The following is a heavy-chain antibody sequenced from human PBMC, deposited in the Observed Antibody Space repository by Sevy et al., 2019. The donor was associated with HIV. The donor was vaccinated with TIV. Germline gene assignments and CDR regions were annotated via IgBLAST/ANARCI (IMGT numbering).Heavy chain of an antibody. CDR1: GGSFSDYY. CDR3: ARGVVVKSGSYWALHFDS. D-gene: IGHD1-26*01. Sequence: SETLSLTCVVFGGSFSDYYWTWIRQSPGEGLEWIGEVTDSRNTDYNPSLHRRVTMSLDTSEKEFSLQLRSVTVADTAVYYCARGVVVKSGSYWALHFDSWGQGTLVTVSS. CDR2: VTDSRNT. J-gene: IGHJ4*02. V-gene: IGHV4-34*01.